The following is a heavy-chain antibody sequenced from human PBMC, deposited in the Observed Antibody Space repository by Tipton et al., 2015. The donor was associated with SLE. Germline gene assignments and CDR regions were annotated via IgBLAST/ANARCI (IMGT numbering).Heavy chain of an antibody. D-gene: IGHD1-1*01. CDR2: ISYDGSNK. Sequence: QLVQSGGGVVQPGRSLRLSCAASGFTFSSYAMHWVRQAPGKGLEWVAVISYDGSNKYYADSVKGRFTISRDNSKSTLYLQMTSLRTDDTAVYYCVRETGVERRPHAFHIWGHGTMGTVSS. J-gene: IGHJ3*02. CDR1: GFTFSSYA. V-gene: IGHV3-30*14. CDR3: VRETGVERRPHAFHI.